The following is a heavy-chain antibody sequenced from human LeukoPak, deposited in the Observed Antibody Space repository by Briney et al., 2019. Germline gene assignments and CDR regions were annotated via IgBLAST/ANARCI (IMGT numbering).Heavy chain of an antibody. CDR1: GGSISSYY. CDR3: ARQGTSRSFGSAFDI. V-gene: IGHV4-59*01. CDR2: IYYSGST. Sequence: KPSETLSLTCTVSGGSISSYYLSWIRQPPGKGLEWIGYIYYSGSTNYNPSLKSRVTISVDTSKNQFSLKLSSVTAADTAVYYCARQGTSRSFGSAFDIWGQGTMVTVSS. D-gene: IGHD2-2*01. J-gene: IGHJ3*02.